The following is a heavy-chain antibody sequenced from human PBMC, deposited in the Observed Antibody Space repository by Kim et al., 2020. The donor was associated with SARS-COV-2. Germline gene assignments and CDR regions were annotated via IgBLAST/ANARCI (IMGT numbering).Heavy chain of an antibody. Sequence: GGSLRLSCAASGFTFSSYGMHWVRQAPGKGLEWVAVIWYDGSNKYYADSVKGRFTISRDNSKNTLYLQMNSLRAEDTAVYYCARDTRVEIYYYYGMDVWGQGTTVTVSS. CDR1: GFTFSSYG. V-gene: IGHV3-33*01. D-gene: IGHD1-1*01. CDR3: ARDTRVEIYYYYGMDV. J-gene: IGHJ6*02. CDR2: IWYDGSNK.